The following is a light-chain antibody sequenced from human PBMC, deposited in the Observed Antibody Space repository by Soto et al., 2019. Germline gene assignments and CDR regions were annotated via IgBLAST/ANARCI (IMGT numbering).Light chain of an antibody. CDR2: GNT. V-gene: IGLV1-40*01. Sequence: SVLTQPPSVSGAPGQRVTISCTGSSSNIGSTYDVQWYRQLPGTAPKLLIHGNTDRPSGVPDRFSGSKSGTSASLAITGLQADDEADYYCQSYDDSLSVHYVFGTGTKVTVL. CDR1: SSNIGSTYD. J-gene: IGLJ1*01. CDR3: QSYDDSLSVHYV.